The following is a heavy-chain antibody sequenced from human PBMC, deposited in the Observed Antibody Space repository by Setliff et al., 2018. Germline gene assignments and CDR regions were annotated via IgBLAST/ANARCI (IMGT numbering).Heavy chain of an antibody. D-gene: IGHD4-17*01. V-gene: IGHV3-23*01. Sequence: PGGSLRLSCATSGFTFNNYVMNWVRQAPGKGLEWVSSISGSGGTTYYADSVKGRFTISRDNSKNTLYLQLDSLRAEDTAVYYCAKDSSVTTVLLRNWGQGTLVTVSS. CDR2: ISGSGGTT. J-gene: IGHJ4*02. CDR1: GFTFNNYV. CDR3: AKDSSVTTVLLRN.